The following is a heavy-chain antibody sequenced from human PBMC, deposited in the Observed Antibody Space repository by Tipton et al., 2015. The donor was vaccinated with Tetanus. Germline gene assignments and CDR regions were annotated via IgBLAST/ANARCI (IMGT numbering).Heavy chain of an antibody. CDR1: GYSFSSYY. CDR2: IHPGDSDT. Sequence: QLVQSGAEVKKPGESLKISCEASGYSFSSYYIAWVRQMPGGGLEWIGFIHPGDSDTSYSPSFQGRVTISADTSINTAYLQWTSLTDSDTAVYYCARRRSNTNLFFWFDLWGQGSPVIVSS. V-gene: IGHV5-51*01. J-gene: IGHJ5*02. D-gene: IGHD3-3*01. CDR3: ARRRSNTNLFFWFDL.